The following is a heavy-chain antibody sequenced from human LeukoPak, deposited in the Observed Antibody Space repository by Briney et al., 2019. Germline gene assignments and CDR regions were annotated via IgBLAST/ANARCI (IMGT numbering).Heavy chain of an antibody. CDR2: IKHDGSEK. D-gene: IGHD6-13*01. CDR3: ARDIAAVGY. V-gene: IGHV3-7*01. CDR1: GFTFSSYS. Sequence: GGSLRLSCAASGFTFSSYSMSWVRQAPGKGLEWVANIKHDGSEKYCVDSVKGRFTISRDNAKNSLYLQMNSLRAEDTAVHYCARDIAAVGYWGQGTLVTVSS. J-gene: IGHJ4*02.